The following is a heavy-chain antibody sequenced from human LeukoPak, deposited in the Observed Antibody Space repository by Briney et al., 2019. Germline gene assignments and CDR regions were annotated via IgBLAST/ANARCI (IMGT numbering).Heavy chain of an antibody. Sequence: GGSLRLSCAASGFTFSSYSMNWVRQAPGKGLEWVSYISSSSSTIYYADSVKGRFTISRDNAKNSLYLQMNSLRAEDTAVYYCARTYGIAAAGSRLVDYWGQGTLVTVSS. CDR3: ARTYGIAAAGSRLVDY. CDR2: ISSSSSTI. J-gene: IGHJ4*02. V-gene: IGHV3-48*01. CDR1: GFTFSSYS. D-gene: IGHD6-13*01.